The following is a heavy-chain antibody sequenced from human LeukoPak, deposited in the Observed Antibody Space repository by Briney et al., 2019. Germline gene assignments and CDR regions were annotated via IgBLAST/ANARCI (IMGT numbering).Heavy chain of an antibody. V-gene: IGHV1-8*01. D-gene: IGHD2-21*01. CDR1: GYTFSDYD. Sequence: GASVKVSCKAFGYTFSDYDVNWVRQAPGQGLEWMGWMNPTSGDTGYAQKFQGRVTMTRSMSRNTAYMGLSRLRSEDTAVYFCARVVMKAFYYYYMDVWGKGTTIIISS. J-gene: IGHJ6*03. CDR2: MNPTSGDT. CDR3: ARVVMKAFYYYYMDV.